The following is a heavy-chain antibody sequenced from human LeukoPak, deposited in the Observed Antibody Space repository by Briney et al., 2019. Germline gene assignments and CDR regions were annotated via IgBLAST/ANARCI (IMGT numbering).Heavy chain of an antibody. D-gene: IGHD6-13*01. Sequence: GGSLRLSCAASGFTFSSYSMNWVRQAPGKGLEWVSSISSSSSYIYYADSVKGRFTISRDNAKNSLYLQMNSLRAEDTAVYYCARGGYSSSWYVHSYYYYGMDVWGQGTTVTVSS. CDR2: ISSSSSYI. CDR1: GFTFSSYS. J-gene: IGHJ6*02. CDR3: ARGGYSSSWYVHSYYYYGMDV. V-gene: IGHV3-21*01.